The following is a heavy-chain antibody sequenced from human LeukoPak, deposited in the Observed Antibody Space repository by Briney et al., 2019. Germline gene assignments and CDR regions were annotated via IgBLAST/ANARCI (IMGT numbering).Heavy chain of an antibody. CDR1: GYTFTGYY. CDR3: ARTIGYCSTTRCSPFDY. Sequence: ASVKVSCKASGYTFTGYYMHWVRQAPGQGLEWMGWINPNSGDTNYAQKFQGRVTMTRDTSIRTAYMELTSLTFDDTAVYHCARTIGYCSTTRCSPFDYWGQGTLVSVSS. D-gene: IGHD2-2*01. CDR2: INPNSGDT. J-gene: IGHJ4*02. V-gene: IGHV1-2*02.